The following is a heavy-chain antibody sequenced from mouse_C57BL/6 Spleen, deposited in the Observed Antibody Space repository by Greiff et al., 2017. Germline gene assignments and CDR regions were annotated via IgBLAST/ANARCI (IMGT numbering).Heavy chain of an antibody. V-gene: IGHV1-82*01. Sequence: VQLQESGPELVKPGASVKISCKASGYAFSSSWMNWVKQRPGKGLEWIGRIYPGDGDTNYNGKFKGKATLTADKSSRTSYMQRSSLTSEDSAVYFCARSDDGYPFAYWGQGTLVTVSA. CDR3: ARSDDGYPFAY. J-gene: IGHJ3*01. CDR2: IYPGDGDT. D-gene: IGHD2-3*01. CDR1: GYAFSSSW.